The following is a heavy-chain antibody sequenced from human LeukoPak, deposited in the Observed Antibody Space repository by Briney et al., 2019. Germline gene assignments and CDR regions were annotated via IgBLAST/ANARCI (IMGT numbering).Heavy chain of an antibody. V-gene: IGHV1-8*01. CDR1: GYTFTSYD. CDR2: MNPNSGNT. D-gene: IGHD3-9*01. Sequence: GASVKVSCKASGYTFTSYDINWVRQATGQGLEWMGWMNPNSGNTGYAQKFQGRVTMTRNTSISTAYMELSSQRSEDTAVYYCARVRRMSSTSCYSFGSLRYFDWLCSSDDAFDIWGQGTMVTVSS. J-gene: IGHJ3*02. CDR3: ARVRRMSSTSCYSFGSLRYFDWLCSSDDAFDI.